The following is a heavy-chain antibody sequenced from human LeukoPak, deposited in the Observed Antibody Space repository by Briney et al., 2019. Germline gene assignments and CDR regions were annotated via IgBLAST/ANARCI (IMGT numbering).Heavy chain of an antibody. CDR1: GFTFSSYS. CDR3: VRVPLYSSSYYFDY. D-gene: IGHD5-18*01. J-gene: IGHJ4*02. Sequence: GGSLRLSCAASGFTFSSYSMNWVRQAPGKGLEWVSSISSSSSYIYYADSVKGRFTISRDNAKNTLYLQMNSLRAEDTAVYYCVRVPLYSSSYYFDYWGQGTLVTVSS. CDR2: ISSSSSYI. V-gene: IGHV3-21*01.